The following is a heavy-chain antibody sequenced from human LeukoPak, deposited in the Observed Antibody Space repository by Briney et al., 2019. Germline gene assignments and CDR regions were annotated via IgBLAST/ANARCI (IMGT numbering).Heavy chain of an antibody. CDR2: IFHTGST. CDR1: GDSIRSGAYS. J-gene: IGHJ5*02. CDR3: ARELWFANAPGSWLDP. Sequence: SQTLSLTCVVSGDSIRSGAYSWSWIRQPPRKGLEWIGYIFHTGSTFYNPSLKSRVTISVDNSKNQFSLRLTSVTAADTAVYYCARELWFANAPGSWLDPWGQGTLVTVSS. V-gene: IGHV4-30-2*01. D-gene: IGHD3-10*01.